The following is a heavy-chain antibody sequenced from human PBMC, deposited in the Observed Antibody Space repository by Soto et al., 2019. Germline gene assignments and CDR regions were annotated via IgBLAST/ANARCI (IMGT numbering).Heavy chain of an antibody. CDR3: AKMVDSPHYYYYYGMDV. V-gene: IGHV3-30*18. D-gene: IGHD2-15*01. CDR2: ISYDGSNK. J-gene: IGHJ6*02. Sequence: PGGSLRLSCAASGFTFSSYGMHWVRQAPGKGLEWVAVISYDGSNKYYADSVKGRFTISRDNSKNTLYLQMNSLRAEDTAVYYCAKMVDSPHYYYYYGMDVWGQGTTVTVSS. CDR1: GFTFSSYG.